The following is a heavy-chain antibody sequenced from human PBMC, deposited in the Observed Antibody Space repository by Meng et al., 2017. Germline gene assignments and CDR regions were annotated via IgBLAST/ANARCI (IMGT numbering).Heavy chain of an antibody. J-gene: IGHJ1*01. CDR3: AQTTVTTYSEYFQH. CDR1: GYTFTGYY. Sequence: QVQLVQSGAEVKKPGASVKVSCKASGYTFTGYYMHWVRQAPGQGLEWMGRINPNSGGTNYAQKLQGRVTMTTDTSTSTAYMELRSLRSDDTAVYYCAQTTVTTYSEYFQHWGQGTLVTVSS. D-gene: IGHD4-11*01. CDR2: INPNSGGT. V-gene: IGHV1-2*06.